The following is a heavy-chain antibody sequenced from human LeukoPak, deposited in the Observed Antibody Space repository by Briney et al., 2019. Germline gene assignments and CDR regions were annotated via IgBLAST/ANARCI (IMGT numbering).Heavy chain of an antibody. V-gene: IGHV3-48*01. CDR3: ARESYWGSSAKGFDY. Sequence: GESLSLSCAASGFIITGFSINWVRQPPGKGLEWISYIDKTSSNIYYADSVKGLFTISRDNAKNSLYLQMNSLRADDTAYYYSARESYWGSSAKGFDYWGQGTLVTVSS. CDR2: IDKTSSNI. D-gene: IGHD7-27*01. CDR1: GFIITGFS. J-gene: IGHJ4*02.